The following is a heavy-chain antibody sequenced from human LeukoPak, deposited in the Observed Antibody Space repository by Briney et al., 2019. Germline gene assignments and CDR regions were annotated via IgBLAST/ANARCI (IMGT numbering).Heavy chain of an antibody. Sequence: GASVTVSFEASGYTFTTYDINWVRQAAGQGLERMGWMNPNSGNTGNAQKFQGRVTMTRNTSISTAYMELTSLTSEDTAVYFCARIAAPGNRRLNFWGQGTLVTVSS. CDR1: GYTFTTYD. V-gene: IGHV1-8*01. J-gene: IGHJ4*02. CDR3: ARIAAPGNRRLNF. D-gene: IGHD6-13*01. CDR2: MNPNSGNT.